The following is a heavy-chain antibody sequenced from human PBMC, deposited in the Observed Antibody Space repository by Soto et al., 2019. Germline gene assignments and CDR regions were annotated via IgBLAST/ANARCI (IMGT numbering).Heavy chain of an antibody. CDR2: INHSGST. CDR1: GGSFSGYY. Sequence: SETMSLTCAVYGGSFSGYYWSWIRQPPGKGLEWIGEINHSGSTNYNPSLKSRVTISVDTSKNQFSLKLSSVTAADTAVYYCARGRNLGRTTLARLLRYYFDYWGQGTLVTVSS. CDR3: ARGRNLGRTTLARLLRYYFDY. J-gene: IGHJ4*02. V-gene: IGHV4-34*01. D-gene: IGHD4-17*01.